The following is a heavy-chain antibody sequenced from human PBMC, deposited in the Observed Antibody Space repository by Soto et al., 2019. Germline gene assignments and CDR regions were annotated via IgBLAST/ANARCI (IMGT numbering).Heavy chain of an antibody. D-gene: IGHD3-3*01. Sequence: QVPLVESGGGVVQPGRSLRLSCAASGFTFSSYAMHWVRQAPGKGLEWVAVISYDGSNKYYADSVKGRFTISRDNXTXTXSLQMNSLRAEDTAVYYCARETIYDFWSGYQYYFDYWGQGTLVTVSS. J-gene: IGHJ4*02. V-gene: IGHV3-30-3*01. CDR2: ISYDGSNK. CDR1: GFTFSSYA. CDR3: ARETIYDFWSGYQYYFDY.